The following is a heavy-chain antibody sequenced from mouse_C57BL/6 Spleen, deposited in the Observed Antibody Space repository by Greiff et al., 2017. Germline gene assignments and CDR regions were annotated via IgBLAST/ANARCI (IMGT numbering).Heavy chain of an antibody. J-gene: IGHJ2*01. V-gene: IGHV5-9*01. CDR2: ISGGGGNT. CDR3: ARQNYGFDY. CDR1: GFTFSSYT. D-gene: IGHD1-1*01. Sequence: EVKLVESGGGLVKPGGSLKLSCAASGFTFSSYTMSWVRQTPEKRLEWVATISGGGGNTYYPDSVKGRFTISRDNAKNTLYLQMSSLGSEDTALYYCARQNYGFDYWGQGTTLTVSS.